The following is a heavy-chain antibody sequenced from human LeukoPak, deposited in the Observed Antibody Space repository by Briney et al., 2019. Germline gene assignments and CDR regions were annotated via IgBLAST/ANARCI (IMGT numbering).Heavy chain of an antibody. CDR2: IRSGGDGT. V-gene: IGHV3-23*01. CDR3: ARDPNGDYVGAFEM. D-gene: IGHD4-17*01. CDR1: GFTFTNYA. J-gene: IGHJ3*02. Sequence: GGSLRLSCAASGFTFTNYAMIWVRQAPGRGLEWVSAIRSGGDGTLYADSVKGRLTISRDNSKNTLFLQMNNMRAEDTAVYYCARDPNGDYVGAFEMWGPGTKVTVS.